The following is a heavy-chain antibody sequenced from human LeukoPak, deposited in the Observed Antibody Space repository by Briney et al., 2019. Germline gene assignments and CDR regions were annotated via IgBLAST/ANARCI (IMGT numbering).Heavy chain of an antibody. V-gene: IGHV1-18*04. Sequence: ASVKVSCKASGYTFTDYYMHWVRQAPGQGLEWMGWISAYNGNTNYAQKLQGRVTMTTDTSTSTAYMELRSLRSDDTAVYYCARAQGGGGDFFDYWGQGTLVTVSS. CDR2: ISAYNGNT. J-gene: IGHJ4*02. CDR1: GYTFTDYY. D-gene: IGHD2-21*01. CDR3: ARAQGGGGDFFDY.